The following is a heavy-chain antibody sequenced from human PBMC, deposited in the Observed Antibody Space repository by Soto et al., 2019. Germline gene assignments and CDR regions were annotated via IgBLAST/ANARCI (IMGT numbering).Heavy chain of an antibody. CDR2: ISGSGGST. V-gene: IGHV3-23*01. D-gene: IGHD6-13*01. Sequence: GGSLRLSCAASGFTFSSYAMSWVRQAPGKGLEWVSAISGSGGSTYYADTVKGRFTISRDNSKNTLYLQMNSLRAEDTAVYYCAKDRGYSSSWIDYWGQGTLVTVSS. CDR3: AKDRGYSSSWIDY. J-gene: IGHJ4*02. CDR1: GFTFSSYA.